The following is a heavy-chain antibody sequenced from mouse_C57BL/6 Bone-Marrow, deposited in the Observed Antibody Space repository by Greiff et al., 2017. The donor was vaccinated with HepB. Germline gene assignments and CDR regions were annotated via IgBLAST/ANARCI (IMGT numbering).Heavy chain of an antibody. CDR3: ARRETFWFYAMDY. J-gene: IGHJ4*01. CDR1: GYTFTSYD. V-gene: IGHV1-85*01. D-gene: IGHD2-2*01. CDR2: IYPRDGST. Sequence: LEESGPELVKPGASVKLSCKASGYTFTSYDINWVKQRPGQGLEWIGWIYPRDGSTKYNEKLKGKATLTVDTSSSTAYMELHSLTSEDSAVYFCARRETFWFYAMDYWGQGTSVTVSS.